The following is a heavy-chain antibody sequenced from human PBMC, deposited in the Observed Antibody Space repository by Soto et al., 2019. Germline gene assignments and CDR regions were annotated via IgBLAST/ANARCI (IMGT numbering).Heavy chain of an antibody. Sequence: ASLKVSCKASGYTFTSYYMHWVRQAPGQGLEWMGIINPSGGSTSYAQKFQGRVTMTRDTSTSTVYMELSSLRSEDTAVYYCARETAAIRGAYYYYGMDVWGQGTTVTVSS. J-gene: IGHJ6*02. CDR1: GYTFTSYY. CDR3: ARETAAIRGAYYYYGMDV. CDR2: INPSGGST. V-gene: IGHV1-46*01. D-gene: IGHD2-2*02.